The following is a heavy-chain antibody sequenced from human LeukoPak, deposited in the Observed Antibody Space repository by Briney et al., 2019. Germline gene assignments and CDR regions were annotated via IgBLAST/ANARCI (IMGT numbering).Heavy chain of an antibody. Sequence: ASVKVSCKASGYTFTSYGIGWVRQAPGQGLEWMGWINPNSGGTNYAQKFQGRVTMTRDTSISTAYMELSRLRSDDTAVYYCARGMTTVTNFDYWGQGTLVTVSS. D-gene: IGHD4-17*01. CDR1: GYTFTSYG. CDR3: ARGMTTVTNFDY. J-gene: IGHJ4*02. V-gene: IGHV1-2*02. CDR2: INPNSGGT.